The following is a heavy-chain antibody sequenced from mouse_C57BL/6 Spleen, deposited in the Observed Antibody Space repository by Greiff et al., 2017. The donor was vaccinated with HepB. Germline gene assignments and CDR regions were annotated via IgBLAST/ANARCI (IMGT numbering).Heavy chain of an antibody. D-gene: IGHD1-1*01. J-gene: IGHJ2*01. CDR1: GYTFTDYN. CDR2: INPNNGGT. V-gene: IGHV1-18*01. Sequence: EVQLQQSGPELVKPGASVKISCKASGYTFTDYNMDWVKQSHGQSLEWIGDINPNNGGTNYNQKFKGKATLTVDKSSSTAYMELRSLTSEDTAVYYCSRSLYGSLFDYWGQGTTLTVSS. CDR3: SRSLYGSLFDY.